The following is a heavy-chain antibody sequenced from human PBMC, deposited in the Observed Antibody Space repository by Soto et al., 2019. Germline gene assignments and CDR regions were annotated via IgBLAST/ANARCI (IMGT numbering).Heavy chain of an antibody. CDR2: ISAFNGDT. CDR1: GYTFTGYY. CDR3: TREAGWQRMVPYD. V-gene: IGHV1-18*04. D-gene: IGHD6-25*01. Sequence: QVQLVQSGAEVKKPGASVKVSCKASGYTFTGYYIHWVRQVPGQGLEWLGWISAFNGDTHYSQTMKGRLTVTTDTATTSVHMELTSLTPADTAVYYCTREAGWQRMVPYDWGQGTLVTVS. J-gene: IGHJ1*01.